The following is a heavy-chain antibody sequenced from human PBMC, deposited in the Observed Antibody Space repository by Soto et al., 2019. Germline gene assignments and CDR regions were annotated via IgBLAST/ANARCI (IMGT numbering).Heavy chain of an antibody. V-gene: IGHV3-7*04. CDR3: AREGSWERWLLSPTSVFYFDY. J-gene: IGHJ4*02. D-gene: IGHD6-19*01. CDR2: IKQDGSEK. Sequence: GGSLRLSCAASGFTFSSYWMSWVRQAPGKGLEWVANIKQDGSEKYYVDSVKGRFTISRDNAKNSLYLQMNSLRAEDTAVYYCAREGSWERWLLSPTSVFYFDYWGQGTLVTVSS. CDR1: GFTFSSYW.